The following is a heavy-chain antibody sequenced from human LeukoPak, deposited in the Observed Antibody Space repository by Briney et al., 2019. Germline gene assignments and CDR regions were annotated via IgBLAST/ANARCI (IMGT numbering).Heavy chain of an antibody. CDR1: GYSISSGYY. D-gene: IGHD6-13*01. CDR2: IHHSGST. CDR3: ARVAAGIGFFQH. V-gene: IGHV4-38-2*02. Sequence: KPSETLSLTCTVSGYSISSGYYWGWIRQPPGKGLEWIGNIHHSGSTYYNPSLKSRVTISVDTSKNQLSLKLSSVTAADTAVYYCARVAAGIGFFQHWGQGTLVTVSS. J-gene: IGHJ1*01.